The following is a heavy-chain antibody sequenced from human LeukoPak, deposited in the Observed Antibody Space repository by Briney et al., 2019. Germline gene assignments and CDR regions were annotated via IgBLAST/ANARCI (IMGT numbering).Heavy chain of an antibody. CDR3: ARRGGYGDYVSFDI. Sequence: SVKVSCKASGGTFSSYAISWVRQAPGQGLEWMGGIIPIFGTANYAQEFQGRVTITADESTSTAYMELSSLRSEDTAVYYCARRGGYGDYVSFDIWGQGTMVTVSS. V-gene: IGHV1-69*01. CDR2: IIPIFGTA. D-gene: IGHD4-17*01. J-gene: IGHJ3*02. CDR1: GGTFSSYA.